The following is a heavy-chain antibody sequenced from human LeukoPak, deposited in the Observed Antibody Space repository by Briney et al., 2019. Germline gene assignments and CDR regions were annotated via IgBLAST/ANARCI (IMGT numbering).Heavy chain of an antibody. CDR3: ARDQNNRWLQTERLDAFDI. Sequence: SETLSLTCTVSGGSISSYYWSWIRQPPGKGLEWIGYIHHSGSTIYNSSLKSRVTISVDTSKNQFSLKLSSVTAADTAVYYCARDQNNRWLQTERLDAFDIWGQGTMVTVSS. CDR1: GGSISSYY. D-gene: IGHD5-24*01. CDR2: IHHSGST. V-gene: IGHV4-59*01. J-gene: IGHJ3*02.